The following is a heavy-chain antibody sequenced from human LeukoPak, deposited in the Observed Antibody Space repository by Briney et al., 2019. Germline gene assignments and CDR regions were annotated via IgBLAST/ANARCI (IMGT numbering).Heavy chain of an antibody. V-gene: IGHV4-4*07. CDR2: IYTSGST. CDR1: GGSISSYY. CDR3: ARGVLTEDYYYYGMDV. D-gene: IGHD7-27*01. Sequence: NPSETLSLTCTVSGGSISSYYWSWIRQPAGKGLEWIGRIYTSGSTNYNPSLKSRVTVSVDTSKNQFSLKLSSVTAADTAVYYCARGVLTEDYYYYGMDVWGQGTTVTVSS. J-gene: IGHJ6*02.